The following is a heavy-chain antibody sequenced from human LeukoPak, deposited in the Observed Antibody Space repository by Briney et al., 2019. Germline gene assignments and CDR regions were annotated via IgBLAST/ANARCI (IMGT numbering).Heavy chain of an antibody. Sequence: SETLSLTCAVSGGSISSGDYSWNWIRQPPGKGLEWIGYIYHSGRTYYNPSLKSRVTISVDRSKNQFSLNLSSVTAADTAVYYCARVRGEYYGSGSYRAYYYYGMDVWGKGTTGTVSS. V-gene: IGHV4-30-2*01. D-gene: IGHD3-10*01. J-gene: IGHJ6*04. CDR1: GGSISSGDYS. CDR2: IYHSGRT. CDR3: ARVRGEYYGSGSYRAYYYYGMDV.